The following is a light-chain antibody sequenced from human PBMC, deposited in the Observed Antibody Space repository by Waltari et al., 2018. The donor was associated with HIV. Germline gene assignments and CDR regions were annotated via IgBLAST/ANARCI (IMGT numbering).Light chain of an antibody. CDR3: QAWDSSTCV. CDR2: QDT. Sequence: SYDLTPPPSVSVSPGQPANITCSGDKLGDKYACWYRRKPGQSPVLVIYQDTKRPAGIPERFSGSNSGNTASLTISGTQAMDEADYYCQAWDSSTCVFGGGTKLTVL. V-gene: IGLV3-1*01. J-gene: IGLJ2*01. CDR1: KLGDKY.